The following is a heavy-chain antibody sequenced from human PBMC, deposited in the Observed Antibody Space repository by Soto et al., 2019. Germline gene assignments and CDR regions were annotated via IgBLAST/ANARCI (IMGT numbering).Heavy chain of an antibody. D-gene: IGHD3-22*01. Sequence: SETLSLTCSVSGVSIINYYWTWIRQPPGMGLEWIGYVYYTGTTGYNPSLKSRVTISIDGSKNQISLKLSSVTAADAAFYYCARLGGYYHSLDTWGQGTLVTVSS. CDR1: GVSIINYY. CDR3: ARLGGYYHSLDT. J-gene: IGHJ5*02. CDR2: VYYTGTT. V-gene: IGHV4-59*08.